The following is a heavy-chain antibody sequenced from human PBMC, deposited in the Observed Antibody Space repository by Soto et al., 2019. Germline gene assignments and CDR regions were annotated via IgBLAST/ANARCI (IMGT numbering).Heavy chain of an antibody. CDR2: IITLFGTA. J-gene: IGHJ4*02. Sequence: VQLMQSGAAVKQPGSSVKVSCKASGGTFSSHSINWVRQAPGQGLEWMGGIITLFGTANYAQNFQGRVTITAEQSTSTAYMELNSLRSDDTAVYYCAREVGYGDFSAALLDWGQGTLFTVSS. CDR3: AREVGYGDFSAALLD. CDR1: GGTFSSHS. V-gene: IGHV1-69*01. D-gene: IGHD4-17*01.